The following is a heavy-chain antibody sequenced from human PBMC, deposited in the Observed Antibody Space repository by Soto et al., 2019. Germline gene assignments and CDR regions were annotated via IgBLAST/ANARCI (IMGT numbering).Heavy chain of an antibody. CDR2: SYYSGST. J-gene: IGHJ5*02. D-gene: IGHD1-1*01. V-gene: IGHV4-59*08. CDR3: ARRQNWNNLFDT. CDR1: CGSITNNY. Sequence: SETLSLTCTVSCGSITNNYWSWIRQSPGKGLEWIGCSYYSGSTSYNPSLRSRVTISIDTSKTQFSLRLRSVTAADTAVYYCARRQNWNNLFDTWGQGTLVTVSS.